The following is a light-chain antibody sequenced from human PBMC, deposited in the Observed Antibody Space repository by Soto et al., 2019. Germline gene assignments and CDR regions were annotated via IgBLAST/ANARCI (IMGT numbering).Light chain of an antibody. J-gene: IGLJ1*01. CDR3: QSHDSSLSAYYV. Sequence: VLTQPPSVSGAPGQRVTISCTGSSSNIGAGYEVHWYQQLPGTAPKLLIFGNSNRPSGVPDRFSGSKSGTSASLAITGLQAEDEADYYCQSHDSSLSAYYVFGTGTKVTVL. V-gene: IGLV1-40*01. CDR1: SSNIGAGYE. CDR2: GNS.